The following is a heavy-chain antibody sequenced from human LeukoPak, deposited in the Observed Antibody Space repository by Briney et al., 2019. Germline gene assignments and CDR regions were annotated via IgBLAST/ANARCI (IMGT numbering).Heavy chain of an antibody. Sequence: ASETLSLTCAVSGYSISSGYYWGWIRQSPGKGLEWIGTIHHSGSTYYNPSLKSRVTISVDRSKNQFSLKLSSVTAADTAVYYCARRGEFCSGGSCYVLRYYYYMDVWGKGTTVTVSS. CDR2: IHHSGST. D-gene: IGHD2-15*01. CDR1: GYSISSGYY. V-gene: IGHV4-38-2*01. CDR3: ARRGEFCSGGSCYVLRYYYYMDV. J-gene: IGHJ6*03.